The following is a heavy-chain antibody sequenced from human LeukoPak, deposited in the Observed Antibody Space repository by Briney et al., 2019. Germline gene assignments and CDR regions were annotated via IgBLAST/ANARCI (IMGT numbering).Heavy chain of an antibody. J-gene: IGHJ5*02. CDR2: IYPGDSDT. CDR1: GYSFTSYW. D-gene: IGHD2-15*01. CDR3: ARQGCSGGSCYSP. V-gene: IGHV5-51*01. Sequence: GGSLKISCKGSGYSFTSYWIGWVRQMPGKGLEWMGIIYPGDSDTRYSSSLQGQVTISADKSISTAYLQWSSLKASDTAMYYCARQGCSGGSCYSPWGQGTLVTVSS.